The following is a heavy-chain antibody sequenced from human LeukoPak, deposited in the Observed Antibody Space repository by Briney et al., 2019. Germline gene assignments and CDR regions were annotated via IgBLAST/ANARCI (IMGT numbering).Heavy chain of an antibody. CDR1: GASISGSGYY. Sequence: PSETLSLTCAVSGASISGSGYYLGWIRQPPGKGLEWIGNIYYTGSTYYNASLQSRVTISIDMSKNQFSLRLSSVTAADTAMYYCVKSGGYGVIDYWGQGTLVTVSS. D-gene: IGHD6-19*01. CDR2: IYYTGST. V-gene: IGHV4-39*01. J-gene: IGHJ4*02. CDR3: VKSGGYGVIDY.